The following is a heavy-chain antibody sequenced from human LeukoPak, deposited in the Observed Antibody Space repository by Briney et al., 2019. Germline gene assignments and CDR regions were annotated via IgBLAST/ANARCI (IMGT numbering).Heavy chain of an antibody. J-gene: IGHJ4*02. CDR1: GGSISSYY. D-gene: IGHD3-10*01. Sequence: PSETLSLTCTVSGGSISSYYWSWIRQPPGKGLEWIGYIYYSGSTNYNPSLKSRVTISVDTSKNQFSLKLSSVTAADTAVYYCARAGRFGELSSQFDYWGQGTLVTVSS. CDR3: ARAGRFGELSSQFDY. CDR2: IYYSGST. V-gene: IGHV4-59*01.